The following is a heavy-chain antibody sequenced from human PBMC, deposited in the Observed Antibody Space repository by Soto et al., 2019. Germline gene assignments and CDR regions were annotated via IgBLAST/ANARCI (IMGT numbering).Heavy chain of an antibody. CDR3: AKDGSGVPDGYYYGMDV. Sequence: QVQLVESGGGVVQPGRSLRLSCAASGFTFSSYGMHWVRQAPGKGLEWVAVISYDGSNKYYADSVKGRFTISRDNSKNTLYLQMNSLRAEDTAVYYCAKDGSGVPDGYYYGMDVWGQGTTVTVSS. CDR2: ISYDGSNK. CDR1: GFTFSSYG. V-gene: IGHV3-30*18. D-gene: IGHD2-15*01. J-gene: IGHJ6*02.